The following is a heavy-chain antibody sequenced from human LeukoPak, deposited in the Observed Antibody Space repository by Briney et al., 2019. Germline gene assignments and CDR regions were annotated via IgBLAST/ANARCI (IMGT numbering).Heavy chain of an antibody. J-gene: IGHJ4*02. CDR3: AKGDDAAGHSYFDF. D-gene: IGHD1-1*01. CDR2: ISFTGDKT. Sequence: SGGSLRLSCAASGFTFSSYAMSWVRQGPGKGLEWVSGISFTGDKTYYRDSVKGRFTISRDNSKNTVSLQMNSLRAEDTAVYYCAKGDDAAGHSYFDFWGQGTLVTVSS. CDR1: GFTFSSYA. V-gene: IGHV3-23*01.